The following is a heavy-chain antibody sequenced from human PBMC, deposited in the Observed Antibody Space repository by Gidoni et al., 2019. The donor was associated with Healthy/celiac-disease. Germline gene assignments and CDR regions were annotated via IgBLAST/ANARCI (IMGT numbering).Heavy chain of an antibody. Sequence: QVQLQESGPGLVKPSQTLSLTCTVSGGSISSGGYYWSWIRQHPGKGLEWIGYIYYSGSTYYNPSLKSRVTISVDTSKNQFSLKLSSVTAADTAVYYCARGLRQSDSSSPSSSRFAAALFSAFDIWGQGTMVTVSS. CDR2: IYYSGST. CDR1: GGSISSGGYY. CDR3: ARGLRQSDSSSPSSSRFAAALFSAFDI. V-gene: IGHV4-31*03. D-gene: IGHD6-6*01. J-gene: IGHJ3*02.